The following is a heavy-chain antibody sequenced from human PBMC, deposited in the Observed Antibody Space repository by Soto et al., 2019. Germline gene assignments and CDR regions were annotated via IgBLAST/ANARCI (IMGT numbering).Heavy chain of an antibody. D-gene: IGHD3-3*01. CDR2: ISGSDGTT. V-gene: IGHV3-23*01. CDR3: AKDVAFKSGYYSGRHYFAH. CDR1: GLPISGYE. J-gene: IGHJ1*01. Sequence: GGCLVESCAASGLPISGYEFSCVPAPAAMWMSWVSAISGSDGTTHYADSVRGRFTISRDNSNNTVFLQMNSLRVEDTGLYYCAKDVAFKSGYYSGRHYFAHWGQGAMVTGSS.